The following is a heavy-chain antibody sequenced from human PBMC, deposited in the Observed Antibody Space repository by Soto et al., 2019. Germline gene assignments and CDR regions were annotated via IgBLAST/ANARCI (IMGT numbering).Heavy chain of an antibody. Sequence: QVQLVQSGAEVKKPGASVKVSCKASGYTFTSYAMHWVRQAPGQRLEWMGWINAGNGNTKYSQKCKGRVTITRDTXXXXXXXXXXXXXXXXXXXXXXXXXXXXPDGXGDYWGQGTLVTVSS. J-gene: IGHJ4*02. CDR3: XXXXXXPDGXGDY. V-gene: IGHV1-3*01. CDR2: INAGNGNT. CDR1: GYTFTSYA.